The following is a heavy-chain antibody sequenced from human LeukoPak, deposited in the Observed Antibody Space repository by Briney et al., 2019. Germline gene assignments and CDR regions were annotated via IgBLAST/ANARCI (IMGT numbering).Heavy chain of an antibody. CDR1: RGPISPYY. CDR2: VSSSGST. D-gene: IGHD6-13*01. J-gene: IGHJ4*02. V-gene: IGHV4-59*08. Sequence: PSETLSLTCTVSRGPISPYYWSWIRQPPGKGLEWIGYVSSSGSTNYNPSLKSRVTILVDRSRNQLSLKLSSVTAADTAVYCCARLVSSSLDYWGQGALVTVSS. CDR3: ARLVSSSLDY.